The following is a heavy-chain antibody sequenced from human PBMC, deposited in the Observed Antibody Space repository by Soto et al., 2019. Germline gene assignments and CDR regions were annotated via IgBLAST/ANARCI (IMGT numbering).Heavy chain of an antibody. V-gene: IGHV3-73*02. Sequence: EVQLVESGGGLVQPGGSLKLSCAASGFTFSGSAVHWVRQASGKGLEWVGRSRNKANSYATAYAASLKGRFMISRDDSKNTAYLQMNSLKTEDTAVYYCTSHSPEDMIRKWGQGTLVTVSS. CDR3: TSHSPEDMIRK. CDR1: GFTFSGSA. CDR2: SRNKANSYAT. D-gene: IGHD2-15*01. J-gene: IGHJ4*02.